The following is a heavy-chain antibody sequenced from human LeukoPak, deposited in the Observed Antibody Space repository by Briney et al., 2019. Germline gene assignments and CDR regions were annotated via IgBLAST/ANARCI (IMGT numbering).Heavy chain of an antibody. CDR2: ISYSGST. J-gene: IGHJ4*02. CDR3: ARDYHGNSWFYFDF. Sequence: SETLSLTSTVSGGSVSGGYYHWSCIRHPPGKGLEWIVYISYSGSTNYNPSLKSRLTLSLDTSKNQFSLKLNSVTAADTAVYYCARDYHGNSWFYFDFWGQGAMVAVSS. D-gene: IGHD6-13*01. V-gene: IGHV4-61*01. CDR1: GGSVSGGYYH.